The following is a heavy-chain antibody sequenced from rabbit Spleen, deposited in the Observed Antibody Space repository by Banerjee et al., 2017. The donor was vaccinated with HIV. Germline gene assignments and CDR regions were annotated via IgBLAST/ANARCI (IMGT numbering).Heavy chain of an antibody. J-gene: IGHJ4*01. CDR2: IDSGSSGFT. CDR3: ARDLVVAIGWNFNL. D-gene: IGHD3-3*01. V-gene: IGHV1S40*01. Sequence: QSLEESGGDLVKPGASLTLTCTASGVSFSSSSYMCWVRQAPGKGLEWIACIDSGSSGFTYFATWAKGRFTCSKTSSTTVTLQVTRLTAADTATYFCARDLVVAIGWNFNLWGPGTLVTVS. CDR1: GVSFSSSSY.